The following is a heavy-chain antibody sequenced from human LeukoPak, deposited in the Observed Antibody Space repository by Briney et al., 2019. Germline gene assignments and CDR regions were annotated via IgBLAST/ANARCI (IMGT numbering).Heavy chain of an antibody. D-gene: IGHD6-13*01. CDR2: IYYSGST. CDR1: GGSISSYF. J-gene: IGHJ4*02. Sequence: SETLSLTCTASGGSISSYFWSWIRQPPGKGLEWIGYIYYSGSTSYNPSLKSRVTISVDTSKDQFSLKLSSLTAADTAVYYCARHAHSSSWYAFDYWGQGTLVTVSS. CDR3: ARHAHSSSWYAFDY. V-gene: IGHV4-59*08.